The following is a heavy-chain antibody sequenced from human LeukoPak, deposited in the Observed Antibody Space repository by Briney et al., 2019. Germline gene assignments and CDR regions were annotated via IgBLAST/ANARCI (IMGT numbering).Heavy chain of an antibody. V-gene: IGHV4-39*01. CDR3: ARQPRGRGARKGFDY. D-gene: IGHD1-26*01. J-gene: IGHJ4*02. Sequence: SETLSLTCTVSGGSISSSSYYWGWIRQPPGKGLEWIGEINHSGSTNYDPSLKSRVTISVDTSKNQFSLKLSSVTAADTAVYYCARQPRGRGARKGFDYWGQGTLVTVSS. CDR2: INHSGST. CDR1: GGSISSSSYY.